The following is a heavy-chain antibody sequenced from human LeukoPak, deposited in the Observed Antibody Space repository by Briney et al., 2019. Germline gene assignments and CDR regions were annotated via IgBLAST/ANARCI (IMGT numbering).Heavy chain of an antibody. J-gene: IGHJ5*02. CDR1: NGSISSYY. Sequence: SETLSLTCTVSNGSISSYYWSWIRQPPGKGLEWIGYISYSGSTNYNPSLKSRVTISADRSKNQFSLKLSFVTAADTAVYYCARVREWFDPWGQGTLVTVSS. CDR3: ARVREWFDP. CDR2: ISYSGST. D-gene: IGHD5-24*01. V-gene: IGHV4-59*01.